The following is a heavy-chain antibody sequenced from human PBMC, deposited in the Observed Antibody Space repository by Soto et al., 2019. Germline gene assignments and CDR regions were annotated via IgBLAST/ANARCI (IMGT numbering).Heavy chain of an antibody. J-gene: IGHJ4*02. CDR1: SGSITSANW. D-gene: IGHD2-15*01. Sequence: QVPLQESGPRLVRPSGTLSLTCTVSSGSITSANWWSWVRQPPGRGLEWIGEIYHSGSTNYNLSRKGRVTLAVDKSKNQFSLSLSSVTAADTAMYYCARRGGVVVLAATTPFDYWGQGTLVTVSS. CDR3: ARRGGVVVLAATTPFDY. CDR2: IYHSGST. V-gene: IGHV4-4*02.